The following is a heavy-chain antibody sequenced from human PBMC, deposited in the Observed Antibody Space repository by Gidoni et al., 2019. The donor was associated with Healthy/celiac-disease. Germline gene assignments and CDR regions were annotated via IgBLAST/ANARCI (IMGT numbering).Heavy chain of an antibody. CDR3: AKGITGAVDY. D-gene: IGHD7-27*01. Sequence: EVQLLESGGGLVQPWGSLRLSCAASGFTFSSYAMRWVRQAPGKALELVSAISGSGGSTYYADSVKGRFTISRDNSKNTRYLQRNSLRAEDTAVYYCAKGITGAVDYWGQGTLVTVSS. CDR1: GFTFSSYA. CDR2: ISGSGGST. V-gene: IGHV3-23*01. J-gene: IGHJ4*02.